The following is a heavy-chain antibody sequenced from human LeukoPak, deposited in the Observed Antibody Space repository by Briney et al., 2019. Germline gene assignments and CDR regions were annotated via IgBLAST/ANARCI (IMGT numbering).Heavy chain of an antibody. CDR1: GGSFSGYY. CDR3: ATLTGTWDFDL. D-gene: IGHD4-17*01. V-gene: IGHV4-34*01. J-gene: IGHJ2*01. CDR2: IDHSGST. Sequence: SETLSLTCAVYGGSFSGYYCSWIRQPPGKGLEWIGEIDHSGSTNYNPSLKSRVTISIDTSKHQFSLKLSSVTAADTAVYYCATLTGTWDFDLWGRGTLVTVSS.